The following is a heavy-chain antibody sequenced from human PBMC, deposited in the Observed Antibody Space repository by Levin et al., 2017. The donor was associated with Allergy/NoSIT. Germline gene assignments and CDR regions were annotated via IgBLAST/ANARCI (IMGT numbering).Heavy chain of an antibody. J-gene: IGHJ6*02. CDR2: IDWDDEK. Sequence: QTLSLTCTFSGFSLSTSGMCVSWIRQPPGKALEWLARIDWDDEKYYSTSLKTRLTISKDTSKNQVVLTMTNMDPVDTATCYCARTERSGWYFWDVWGQGTTVTVSS. D-gene: IGHD6-19*01. V-gene: IGHV2-70*11. CDR3: ARTERSGWYFWDV. CDR1: GFSLSTSGMC.